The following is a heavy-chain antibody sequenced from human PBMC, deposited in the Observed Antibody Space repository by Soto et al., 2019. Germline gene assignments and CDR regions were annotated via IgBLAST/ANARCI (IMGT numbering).Heavy chain of an antibody. CDR1: GGSISSGGYY. CDR2: IYYSGST. D-gene: IGHD3-10*01. Sequence: QVQLQESGPGLVKPSQTLSLTCTVSGGSISSGGYYWSWIRQHPGKGLEWIGYIYYSGSTYYNPSLKSRVTISVDTSKNQFSLKLSSVTAADTAVYYCARYLGGYYGSGSPPMFYFDYWGQGTLVTVSS. V-gene: IGHV4-31*03. CDR3: ARYLGGYYGSGSPPMFYFDY. J-gene: IGHJ4*02.